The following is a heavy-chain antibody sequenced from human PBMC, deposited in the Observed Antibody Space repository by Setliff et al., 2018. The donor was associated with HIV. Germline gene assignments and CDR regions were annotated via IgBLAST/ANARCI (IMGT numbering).Heavy chain of an antibody. CDR3: ANHGHLDISIYPYFFDS. CDR2: IHSGGST. D-gene: IGHD3-16*02. Sequence: GGSLRLSCAASGFTVSNDYMSWVRQAPGRGLEWVSVIHSGGSTYYADSVKGRFIISRDNSKNTLYLQMNSLRAEDTAVYYCANHGHLDISIYPYFFDSWGQGSLVTVSS. CDR1: GFTVSNDY. V-gene: IGHV3-66*01. J-gene: IGHJ4*02.